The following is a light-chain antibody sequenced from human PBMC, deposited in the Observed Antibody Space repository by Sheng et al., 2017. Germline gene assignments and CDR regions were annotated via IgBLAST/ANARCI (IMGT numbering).Light chain of an antibody. CDR1: RSVLYSSNNKNY. Sequence: DIVMTQSPDSLAVSLGERATINCKPSRSVLYSSNNKNYLAWYQQKPGQPPKLLIYWASTRDSGVPDRFSASGSGTDFTLTISSLQAEDVAVYYCQQYYSTPWTFGQGTKVE. CDR2: WAS. V-gene: IGKV4-1*01. J-gene: IGKJ1*01. CDR3: QQYYSTPWT.